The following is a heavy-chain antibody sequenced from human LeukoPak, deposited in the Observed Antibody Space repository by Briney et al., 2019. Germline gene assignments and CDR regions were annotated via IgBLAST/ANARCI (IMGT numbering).Heavy chain of an antibody. Sequence: GGSLRLSCAASGFTFSSYAMSWVRQAPGKGLEWVSAISGSGGSTYYADSVKGRFTISRDNSKNTLYLQMNSLRAEDTAVYYCAKLGYYDSSGYSDFAYWGQGTLVTVSS. J-gene: IGHJ4*02. CDR1: GFTFSSYA. CDR3: AKLGYYDSSGYSDFAY. V-gene: IGHV3-23*01. CDR2: ISGSGGST. D-gene: IGHD3-22*01.